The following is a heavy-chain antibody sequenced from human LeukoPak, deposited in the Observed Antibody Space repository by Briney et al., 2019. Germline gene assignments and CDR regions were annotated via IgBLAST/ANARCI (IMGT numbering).Heavy chain of an antibody. CDR3: ARARREEKTLRFLEWLEGREVELMGFDI. CDR2: INPSGGST. J-gene: IGHJ3*02. D-gene: IGHD3-3*01. V-gene: IGHV1-46*01. CDR1: GYTFTSYY. Sequence: EASVKVSCKASGYTFTSYYMHWVRQAPGQGLEWMGIINPSGGSTSYAQKFQGRVTMTRDMSTSTVYMELSSLRSEDTAVYYCARARREEKTLRFLEWLEGREVELMGFDIWGQGTMVTVSS.